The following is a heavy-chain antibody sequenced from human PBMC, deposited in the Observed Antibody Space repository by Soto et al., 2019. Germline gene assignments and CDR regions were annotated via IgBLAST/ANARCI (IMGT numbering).Heavy chain of an antibody. CDR3: ARAGDDCSTSNCYMIDY. J-gene: IGHJ4*02. V-gene: IGHV1-3*01. D-gene: IGHD2-2*02. CDR2: INAGNGKT. CDR1: GYTFTTYA. Sequence: ASVKVSCKASGYTFTTYAMHWVRQAPGQRLEWMGWINAGNGKTKYSQKFQGRVTITRDTSATTVYMELSSLRSEDTAVYYCARAGDDCSTSNCYMIDYWGQGTLVTVSS.